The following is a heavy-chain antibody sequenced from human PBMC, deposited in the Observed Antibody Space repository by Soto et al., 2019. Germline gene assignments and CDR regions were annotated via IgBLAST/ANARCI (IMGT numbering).Heavy chain of an antibody. Sequence: TLSLTCGISGDSVSSNSAAWNWIRLSPSRGLEWLARTYYRARWYNDYAVSVRSRITVNPDTSKNQFSLQLTSVTPEDTAVYYCAGTTSHQWYYMDVWGKGTTVTVS. CDR2: TYYRARWYN. CDR1: GDSVSSNSAA. D-gene: IGHD1-7*01. J-gene: IGHJ6*03. V-gene: IGHV6-1*01. CDR3: AGTTSHQWYYMDV.